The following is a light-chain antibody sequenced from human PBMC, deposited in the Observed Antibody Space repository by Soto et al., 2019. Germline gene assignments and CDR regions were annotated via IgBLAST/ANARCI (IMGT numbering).Light chain of an antibody. V-gene: IGKV1-39*01. CDR2: GAS. CDR3: QQYSSYWT. J-gene: IGKJ1*01. CDR1: QSIGSY. Sequence: DIQMTQSPSSLSASVGDRITITCRASQSIGSYLNWYQQKPGKAPKFLIYGASSLQSGVPSRFSGSGSGTDFTLTISSLQPEDFASYYCQQYSSYWTFGQGTKVDIK.